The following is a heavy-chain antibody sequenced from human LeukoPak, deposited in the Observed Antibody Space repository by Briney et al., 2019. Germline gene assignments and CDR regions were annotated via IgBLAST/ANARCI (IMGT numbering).Heavy chain of an antibody. CDR3: TRDRGAYNLYDY. CDR1: GFTFGDYA. CDR2: IRSKAYGETA. J-gene: IGHJ4*02. D-gene: IGHD1-1*01. Sequence: GGSLRLSCTASGFTFGDYAMGWIRQAPGKGLEWVGFIRSKAYGETADYAASVKGRFTISRDDSKAIAYLQTNSLKTEDTAVYHCTRDRGAYNLYDYWGQGTLVTVSS. V-gene: IGHV3-49*03.